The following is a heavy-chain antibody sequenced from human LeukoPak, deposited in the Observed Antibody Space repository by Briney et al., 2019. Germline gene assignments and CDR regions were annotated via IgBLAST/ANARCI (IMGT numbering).Heavy chain of an antibody. CDR3: AQLSGYTYSGYGPTYYYYYYMDV. Sequence: SETLSLTCTISGGSISSTSYYWGWIRQPPGKRLEWIGSIYYSGGSYYNPSLKSRVTISVDTSKNQFSLNLSSVTAADTAVYYCAQLSGYTYSGYGPTYYYYYYMDVWGKGTTVTVSS. D-gene: IGHD5-12*01. V-gene: IGHV4-39*01. J-gene: IGHJ6*03. CDR2: IYYSGGS. CDR1: GGSISSTSYY.